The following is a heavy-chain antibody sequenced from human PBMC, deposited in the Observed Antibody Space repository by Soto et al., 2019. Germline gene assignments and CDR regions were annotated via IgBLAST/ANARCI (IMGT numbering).Heavy chain of an antibody. CDR1: GFTFSSYA. V-gene: IGHV3-30-3*01. CDR2: ISYDGSNK. J-gene: IGHJ4*02. D-gene: IGHD6-19*01. Sequence: PGGSLRLSCAASGFTFSSYAMHWVRQAPGKGLEWVAVISYDGSNKYYADSVKGRFTISRDNSKNTLYLQMNSLRAEDTAVYYCASAPLYSSGWYAMDYWGQGTLVTVSS. CDR3: ASAPLYSSGWYAMDY.